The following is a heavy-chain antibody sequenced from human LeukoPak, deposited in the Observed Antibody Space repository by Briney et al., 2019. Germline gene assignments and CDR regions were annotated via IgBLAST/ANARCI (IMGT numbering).Heavy chain of an antibody. J-gene: IGHJ4*02. CDR3: ASTQLYSSSSGDY. D-gene: IGHD6-6*01. CDR2: IKQDGSEK. V-gene: IGHV3-7*01. CDR1: GFTFSSYW. Sequence: GSLILSCPASGFTFSSYWMSWVRQAPGKGLEWVANIKQDGSEKYYVDSVKGRFTLSRDNAKNSLYLQMNRLRAEDTAVYYCASTQLYSSSSGDYWGQGTLVTVSS.